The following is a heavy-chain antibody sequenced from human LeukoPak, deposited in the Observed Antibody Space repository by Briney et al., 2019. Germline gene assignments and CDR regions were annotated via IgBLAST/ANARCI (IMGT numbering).Heavy chain of an antibody. J-gene: IGHJ4*02. CDR1: GYSFTGYW. CDR2: IYPGDSDT. D-gene: IGHD3-3*01. Sequence: GESLKISCKGSGYSFTGYWIDWVRQMPGKGLEWMGIIYPGDSDTRYSPSFQGQVTISADKSISTAYLQWSSLKASDTAMYYCARHRMVRWSGVDYWGQGTLVTVSS. CDR3: ARHRMVRWSGVDY. V-gene: IGHV5-51*01.